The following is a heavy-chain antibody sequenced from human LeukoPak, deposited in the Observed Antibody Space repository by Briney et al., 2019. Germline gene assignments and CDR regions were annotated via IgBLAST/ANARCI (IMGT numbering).Heavy chain of an antibody. CDR2: ISSSSSYI. Sequence: GGSLRLSCAASGFTFSSYSMNWGRQAPGKGLEWVSSISSSSSYIYYADSVKGRFTISRDNAKNSLYLQMNSLRAEDTAAYYCARDLQSTDFITMIGNYWGQRTLVTFSS. CDR1: GFTFSSYS. CDR3: ARDLQSTDFITMIGNY. D-gene: IGHD3-22*01. V-gene: IGHV3-21*01. J-gene: IGHJ4*02.